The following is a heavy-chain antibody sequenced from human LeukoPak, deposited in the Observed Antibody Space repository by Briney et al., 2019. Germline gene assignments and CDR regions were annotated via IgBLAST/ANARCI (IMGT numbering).Heavy chain of an antibody. D-gene: IGHD3-9*01. CDR2: VWFDESNK. CDR3: ARGPAGYIVETGYHKDLGYFDV. Sequence: QPGRSLRLSCSASGFTFRNYGMHWVRQAPGKGLEWVAGVWFDESNKYYSDSVKGRFTISRDNPKNTVYLQMDSLTAEDTAVYYCARGPAGYIVETGYHKDLGYFDVWGRGTQVTVSS. J-gene: IGHJ2*01. CDR1: GFTFRNYG. V-gene: IGHV3-33*01.